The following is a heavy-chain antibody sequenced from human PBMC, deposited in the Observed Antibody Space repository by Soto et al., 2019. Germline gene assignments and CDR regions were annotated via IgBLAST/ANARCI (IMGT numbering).Heavy chain of an antibody. Sequence: EVQLLESGGGLVQPGGSLRLSCTASGFTFSSYGMSWVRQAPGKGLEWVSAITGSGAGTYYADSVRGRFTISRDNSRNTLYLQMNSLRAEDTAVYYCAKDESGGYFSIVYWGQGTLVTVSS. CDR1: GFTFSSYG. J-gene: IGHJ4*02. CDR3: AKDESGGYFSIVY. CDR2: ITGSGAGT. V-gene: IGHV3-23*01. D-gene: IGHD1-26*01.